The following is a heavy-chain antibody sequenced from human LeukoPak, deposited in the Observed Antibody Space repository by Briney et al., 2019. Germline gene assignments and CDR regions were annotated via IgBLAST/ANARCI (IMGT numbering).Heavy chain of an antibody. CDR3: AKDTGAVLDY. Sequence: PGGALRLSCAASGFTLEVYAMHCVRQAPGRGVEGVSLISVDCGSTPSADAPKGRFTISRDNSKNSLYLQMNSLRTEDTALYYCAKDTGAVLDYWGQGTLVTVSS. V-gene: IGHV3-43*02. CDR1: GFTLEVYA. D-gene: IGHD3-10*02. CDR2: ISVDCGST. J-gene: IGHJ4*02.